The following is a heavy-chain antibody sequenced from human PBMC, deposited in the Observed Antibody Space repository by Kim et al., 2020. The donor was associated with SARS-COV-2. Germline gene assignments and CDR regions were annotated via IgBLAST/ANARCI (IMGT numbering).Heavy chain of an antibody. J-gene: IGHJ5*02. D-gene: IGHD4-17*01. V-gene: IGHV3-23*01. CDR1: GFTFSSYA. Sequence: GGSLRLSCAASGFTFSSYAMSWVRQAPGKGLEWVSAISGSGGSTYYADSVKGRFTISRDNSKNTLYLQMNSLRAEDTAVYYCAKGHYGGNGPRGCWFDPWGQGTLVTVSS. CDR2: ISGSGGST. CDR3: AKGHYGGNGPRGCWFDP.